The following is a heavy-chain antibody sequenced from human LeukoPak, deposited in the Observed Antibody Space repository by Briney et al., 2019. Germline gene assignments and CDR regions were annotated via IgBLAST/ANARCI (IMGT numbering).Heavy chain of an antibody. J-gene: IGHJ6*02. Sequence: SETLSLTCTVNGGSFSDYYWTWIRQPPGKGLEWIGEINHGGSTNYNPSLKSRVTMSVDTSKNQFSLKLSFVTAADTAVYYCARDKYNWNFYYYYGMDVWGQGTTVTVSS. CDR3: ARDKYNWNFYYYYGMDV. D-gene: IGHD1-7*01. CDR1: GGSFSDYY. V-gene: IGHV4-34*01. CDR2: INHGGST.